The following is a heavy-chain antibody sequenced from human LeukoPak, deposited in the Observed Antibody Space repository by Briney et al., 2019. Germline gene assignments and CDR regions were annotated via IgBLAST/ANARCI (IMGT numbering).Heavy chain of an antibody. V-gene: IGHV4-34*01. CDR3: ARSSYYDQFDY. CDR2: INHSGST. CDR1: GGSFSGYY. J-gene: IGHJ4*02. Sequence: SETLSLTCAVYGGSFSGYYWSWIRQPPGKGLEWIGEINHSGSTNYNPSLKSRVTISVDTSKNQFSLKLSSVTAADTAVYYCARSSYYDQFDYWGQGTLVTVSS. D-gene: IGHD3-22*01.